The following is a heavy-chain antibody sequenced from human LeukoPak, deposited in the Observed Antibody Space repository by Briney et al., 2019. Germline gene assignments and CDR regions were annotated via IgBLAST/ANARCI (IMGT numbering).Heavy chain of an antibody. D-gene: IGHD3-22*01. CDR2: ISSGSSYI. Sequence: GGSLRLSCAASGFTFSTFCMSWVRQAPGVGLDWVSSISSGSSYIYFADSVKGRFTISRDNAKNSLYLHMNSLRAEDTAVYYCARVRYYESSGYYGAFDYWGQGILVTVSS. V-gene: IGHV3-21*01. CDR3: ARVRYYESSGYYGAFDY. J-gene: IGHJ4*02. CDR1: GFTFSTFC.